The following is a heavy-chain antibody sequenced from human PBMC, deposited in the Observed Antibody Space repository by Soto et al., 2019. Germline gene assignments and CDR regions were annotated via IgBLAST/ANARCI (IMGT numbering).Heavy chain of an antibody. D-gene: IGHD3-16*01. CDR3: ARLVYDTRLDYLYFDF. Sequence: PSETLSLTCTVSGVSISSGNWWTWVRQSPRKGLEYIGEIFHDGTANYFPSFERRVAMSVDKSKNQFSLKLTSVTAADAAIYYCARLVYDTRLDYLYFDFWGQGAQVTV. V-gene: IGHV4-4*02. CDR2: IFHDGTA. CDR1: GVSISSGNW. J-gene: IGHJ4*02.